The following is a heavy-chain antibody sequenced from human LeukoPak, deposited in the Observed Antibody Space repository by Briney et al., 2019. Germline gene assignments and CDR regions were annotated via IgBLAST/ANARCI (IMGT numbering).Heavy chain of an antibody. J-gene: IGHJ6*02. V-gene: IGHV1-18*01. CDR2: ISAYNGNT. CDR3: ARRITMIVVAYYYYGMDV. D-gene: IGHD3-22*01. Sequence: GASVKVSCKASGYTFTSYGISWVRQAPGQGLEWMGWISAYNGNTNYAQKLQGRVTMTTDTSTSTACMELRSLRSDDTAVYYCARRITMIVVAYYYYGMDVWGQGTTVTVSS. CDR1: GYTFTSYG.